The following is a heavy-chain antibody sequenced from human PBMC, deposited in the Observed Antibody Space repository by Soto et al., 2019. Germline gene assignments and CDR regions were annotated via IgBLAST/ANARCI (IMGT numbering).Heavy chain of an antibody. CDR1: GYTFTSYA. Sequence: QVQLVQSGAEVKKPGASVKVSCKASGYTFTSYAMHWVRQAPGQRLEWMGWINAGNGNTKYSQKFQGRVTITRDTSASTAYMERSSLRSEDTAVYYCASFSGGNSALDYWGQGTLVTVSS. D-gene: IGHD2-21*02. V-gene: IGHV1-3*01. J-gene: IGHJ4*02. CDR3: ASFSGGNSALDY. CDR2: INAGNGNT.